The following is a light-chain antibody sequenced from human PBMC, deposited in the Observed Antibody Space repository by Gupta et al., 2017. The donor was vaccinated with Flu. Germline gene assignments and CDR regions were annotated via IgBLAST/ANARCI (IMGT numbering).Light chain of an antibody. CDR3: QQRSSWPT. CDR1: QSVATY. V-gene: IGKV3-11*01. Sequence: SPATLSLSPGERATRSGRASQSVATYVAWYQKNPGQAPRLLIYDASNRAPGIPARFSGSGSGTDFSLTINSLEPEDFTVYYCQQRSSWPTFGQGTKLEI. CDR2: DAS. J-gene: IGKJ2*01.